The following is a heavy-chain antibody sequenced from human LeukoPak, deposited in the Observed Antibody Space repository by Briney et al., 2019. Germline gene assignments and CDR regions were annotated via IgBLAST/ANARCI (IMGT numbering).Heavy chain of an antibody. CDR3: ARGSDDFWSGYSPSY. D-gene: IGHD3-3*01. CDR2: INPNSGGT. J-gene: IGHJ4*02. CDR1: GFTFTGYY. V-gene: IGHV1-2*02. Sequence: ASVKVSCKASGFTFTGYYMHWVRQAPGQGLEWMGWINPNSGGTNYAQKFQGRVTMTRDTSISTAYMELSRLRSDDTAVYYCARGSDDFWSGYSPSYWGQGTLVTVSS.